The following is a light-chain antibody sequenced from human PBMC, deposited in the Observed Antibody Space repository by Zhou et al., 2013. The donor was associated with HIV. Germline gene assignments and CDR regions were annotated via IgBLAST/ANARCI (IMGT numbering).Light chain of an antibody. Sequence: PGERATLSCRASQSISSSYLAWYQQRSGQAPRLLMYAASSRATGIPDRFSGTGSGTDFTLTISRLESEDFAVYFCHQYSSSPQTFGQGTKVEIK. CDR2: AAS. CDR1: QSISSSY. CDR3: HQYSSSPQT. V-gene: IGKV3-20*01. J-gene: IGKJ1*01.